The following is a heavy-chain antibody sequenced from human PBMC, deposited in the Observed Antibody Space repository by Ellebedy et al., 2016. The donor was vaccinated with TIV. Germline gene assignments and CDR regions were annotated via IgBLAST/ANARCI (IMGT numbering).Heavy chain of an antibody. V-gene: IGHV1-69*13. Sequence: SVKVSCXASGGTFSSYAISWVRQAPGQGLEWMGGIIPIFGTANYAQKFQGRVTITADESTSTAYMELSSLRSEDTAVYYCARDVSGERWLQYTFDYWGQGTLVTVSS. CDR2: IIPIFGTA. CDR1: GGTFSSYA. D-gene: IGHD5-24*01. CDR3: ARDVSGERWLQYTFDY. J-gene: IGHJ4*02.